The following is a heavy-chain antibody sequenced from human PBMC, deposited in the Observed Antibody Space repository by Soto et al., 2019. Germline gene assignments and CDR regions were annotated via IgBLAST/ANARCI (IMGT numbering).Heavy chain of an antibody. V-gene: IGHV4-39*01. Sequence: SETLSLTCTVSAGSIRSSSYYWGWIRQPPGKGLEWIGSISYSGRTYYNPSLKSRVTISVDTSKNQFSLKLNSVTAADTAVHFCASARSEIPLRGAIPYWGQGTLVTVSS. J-gene: IGHJ1*01. CDR3: ASARSEIPLRGAIPY. CDR2: ISYSGRT. D-gene: IGHD3-10*01. CDR1: AGSIRSSSYY.